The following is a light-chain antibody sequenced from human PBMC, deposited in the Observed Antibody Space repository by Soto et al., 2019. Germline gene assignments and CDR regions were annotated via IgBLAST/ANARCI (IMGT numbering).Light chain of an antibody. CDR1: SSNIGGGYD. V-gene: IGLV1-40*01. J-gene: IGLJ3*02. CDR3: QSYDSSLSAWV. CDR2: GNI. Sequence: QLVLTQPPSVSGAPGQRVTISCTGSSSNIGGGYDVHWYQQLPGTAPKLLVYGNINRPSRVPDRFSGSKSDTSASLAITGLQAEDEADYYCQSYDSSLSAWVFGGGTKLTVL.